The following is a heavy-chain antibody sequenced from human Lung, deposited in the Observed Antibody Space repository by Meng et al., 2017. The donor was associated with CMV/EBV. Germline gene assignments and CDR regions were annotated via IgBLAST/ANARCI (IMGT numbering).Heavy chain of an antibody. V-gene: IGHV3-21*01. J-gene: IGHJ1*01. CDR3: ARDEPPIGSGGPTRYFQL. CDR2: ISSTSNYI. Sequence: GGSXRLXCAASGFXFSSYSMNWVRQAPGKGLEWVSSISSTSNYIYYADSVEGRFSISRDNAKNSLYLQMNSLRADDSAVYYCARDEPPIGSGGPTRYFQLWXQGTXVTVSS. CDR1: GFXFSSYS. D-gene: IGHD6-13*01.